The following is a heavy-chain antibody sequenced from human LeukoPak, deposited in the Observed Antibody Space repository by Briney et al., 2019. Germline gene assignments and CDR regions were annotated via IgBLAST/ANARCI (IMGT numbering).Heavy chain of an antibody. CDR2: ISAYNGNT. V-gene: IGHV1-18*01. CDR3: ARDGDYYDSSSTTFDY. D-gene: IGHD3-22*01. Sequence: ASVKVSCKASGYTFTSYGISWVRQAPGQGLEWMGWISAYNGNTNYAQKLQGRVTMTTDISTSTAYMELRSLRSDDTAVYYCARDGDYYDSSSTTFDYWGQGTLVTVSS. J-gene: IGHJ4*02. CDR1: GYTFTSYG.